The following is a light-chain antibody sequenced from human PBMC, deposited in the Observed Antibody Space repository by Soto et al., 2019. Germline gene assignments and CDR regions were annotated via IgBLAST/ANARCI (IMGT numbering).Light chain of an antibody. CDR2: TNT. V-gene: IGLV1-44*01. Sequence: QSVLTQPPSASGTPGQSVTMSCSGSSSNFGRHTVSWYQLLPGTAPRLLIYTNTQRPSGVPDRFSGSKSGNSASLPISGLQSDDEAFYHCAAWDDTLNGVVFGGGTHLTVL. CDR3: AAWDDTLNGVV. CDR1: SSNFGRHT. J-gene: IGLJ2*01.